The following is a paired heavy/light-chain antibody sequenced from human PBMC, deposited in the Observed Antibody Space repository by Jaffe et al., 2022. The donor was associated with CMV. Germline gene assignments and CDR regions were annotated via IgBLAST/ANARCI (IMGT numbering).Heavy chain of an antibody. CDR2: INHSGST. CDR3: ARMLKHIVVVTAMGGRFDP. V-gene: IGHV4-34*01. CDR1: GGSFSGYY. J-gene: IGHJ5*02. D-gene: IGHD2-21*02. Sequence: QVQLQQWGAGLLKPSETLSLTCAVYGGSFSGYYWSWIRQPPGKGLEWIGEINHSGSTNYNPSLKSRVTISVDTSKNQFSLKLSSVTAADTAVYYCARMLKHIVVVTAMGGRFDPWGQGTLVTVSS.
Light chain of an antibody. CDR1: SSDVGGYNY. CDR3: CSYAGSYTPYV. J-gene: IGLJ1*01. CDR2: DVS. Sequence: QSALTQPRSVSGSPGQSVTISCTGTSSDVGGYNYVSWYQQHPGKAPKLMIYDVSKRPSGVPDRFSGSKSGNTASLTISGLQAEDEADYYCCSYAGSYTPYVFGTGTKVTVL. V-gene: IGLV2-11*01.